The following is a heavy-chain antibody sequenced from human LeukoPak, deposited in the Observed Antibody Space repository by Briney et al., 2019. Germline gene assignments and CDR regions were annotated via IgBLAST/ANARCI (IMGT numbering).Heavy chain of an antibody. D-gene: IGHD3-16*01. V-gene: IGHV3-7*01. Sequence: GGSLRLSCAAPGFTCTNYWASWFRQAPGQEREWVASVKQDGSERYYVDSVKGRFTISRDNAKNSLFLQLSSMRVEYTAVYYCARGSMHVYHLYSDYWGQGTLVTVSS. CDR3: ARGSMHVYHLYSDY. J-gene: IGHJ4*02. CDR2: VKQDGSER. CDR1: GFTCTNYW.